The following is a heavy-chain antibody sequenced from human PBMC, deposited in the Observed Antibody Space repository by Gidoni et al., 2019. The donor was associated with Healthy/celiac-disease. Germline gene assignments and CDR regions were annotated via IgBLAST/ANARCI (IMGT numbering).Heavy chain of an antibody. Sequence: GWINPNSGGTNYAQKFQGRDTMTRDTSISTAYMELSRLRSDDTAVYYCARTYYDSSGYGWFDPWGQGTLVTVSS. D-gene: IGHD3-22*01. CDR2: INPNSGGT. CDR3: ARTYYDSSGYGWFDP. J-gene: IGHJ5*02. V-gene: IGHV1-2*02.